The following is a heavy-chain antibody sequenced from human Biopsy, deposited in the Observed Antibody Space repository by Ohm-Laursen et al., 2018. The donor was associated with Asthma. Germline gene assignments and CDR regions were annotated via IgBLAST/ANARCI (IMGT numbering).Heavy chain of an antibody. CDR1: GDTFNSDA. J-gene: IGHJ4*02. Sequence: SVKVSCKTSGDTFNSDAISWVRQAPGQGLEWMGGIIPIFGTPSYAQNFQSRLTITADDSTSTVYMELSSLRSEDTAMYYCARSYCGGDCFSPFDYWGQGTLVTVSS. CDR3: ARSYCGGDCFSPFDY. V-gene: IGHV1-69*13. D-gene: IGHD2-21*01. CDR2: IIPIFGTP.